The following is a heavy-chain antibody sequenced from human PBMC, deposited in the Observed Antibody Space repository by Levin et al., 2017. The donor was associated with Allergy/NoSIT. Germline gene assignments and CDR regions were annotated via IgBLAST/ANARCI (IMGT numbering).Heavy chain of an antibody. CDR3: ARAKAGIAVARGNWFDP. J-gene: IGHJ5*02. CDR2: ISYDGSNK. CDR1: GFTFSSYA. Sequence: GESLKISCAASGFTFSSYAMHWVRQAPGKGLEWVAVISYDGSNKYYADSVKGRFTISRDNSKNTLYLQMNSLRAEDTAVYYCARAKAGIAVARGNWFDPWGQGTLVTVSS. D-gene: IGHD6-19*01. V-gene: IGHV3-30-3*01.